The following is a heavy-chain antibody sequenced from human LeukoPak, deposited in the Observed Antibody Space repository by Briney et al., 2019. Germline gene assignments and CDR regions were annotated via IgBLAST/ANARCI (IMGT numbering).Heavy chain of an antibody. CDR3: AKALVSSGYTIRVDY. V-gene: IGHV3-23*01. J-gene: IGHJ4*02. D-gene: IGHD3-22*01. Sequence: GGSLSLFCAASGFTFSSFAMSWVRKGPGNGLEWVSAISGSGASTYYADSVKGRLTISRDNSNNTLYLQMNSLRAEDTAVYYCAKALVSSGYTIRVDYWGQGTLVTVSS. CDR1: GFTFSSFA. CDR2: ISGSGAST.